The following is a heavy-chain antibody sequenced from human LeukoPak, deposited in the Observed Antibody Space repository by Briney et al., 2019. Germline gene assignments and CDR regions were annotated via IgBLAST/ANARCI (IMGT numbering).Heavy chain of an antibody. CDR3: ARGGWLQSVPPSSYYYYGMDV. D-gene: IGHD5-24*01. V-gene: IGHV4-59*01. J-gene: IGHJ6*02. Sequence: SETLSLTCTVSGGSISSYYWSWIRQPPGKGLEWIGYIYYSGSTNYNPSLKSRVTISVDTSKNQFSLKLSSVTAADTAVYYCARGGWLQSVPPSSYYYYGMDVWGQGTTVTVSS. CDR2: IYYSGST. CDR1: GGSISSYY.